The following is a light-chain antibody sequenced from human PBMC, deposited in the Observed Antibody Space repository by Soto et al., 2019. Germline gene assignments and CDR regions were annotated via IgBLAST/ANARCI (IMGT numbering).Light chain of an antibody. Sequence: QPVLTQPRSVSGSPGQSVTISCTGTSSDVGTYNYVFWYQQHPGKAPKLIIYDVYKRPSGVPDRFSGSKSGNTASLTISGLQAEDEAHYSCCSYAGSYTFVVFGGGTKVTVL. J-gene: IGLJ2*01. CDR1: SSDVGTYNY. V-gene: IGLV2-11*01. CDR3: CSYAGSYTFVV. CDR2: DVY.